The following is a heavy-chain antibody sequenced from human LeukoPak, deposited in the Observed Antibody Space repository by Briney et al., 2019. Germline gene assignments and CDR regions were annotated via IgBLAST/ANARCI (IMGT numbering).Heavy chain of an antibody. J-gene: IGHJ5*02. V-gene: IGHV4-59*01. CDR1: GGSISSYY. Sequence: PSETLSLTCTVSGGSISSYYWSWIRQPPGKGLEWIGYIYYSGNTNYNPSLKSRVTISVDTSKNQFSLRLSPVPAADTAVYYCARCSGGSCSWFDPWGQGTLVTVSS. CDR3: ARCSGGSCSWFDP. CDR2: IYYSGNT. D-gene: IGHD2-15*01.